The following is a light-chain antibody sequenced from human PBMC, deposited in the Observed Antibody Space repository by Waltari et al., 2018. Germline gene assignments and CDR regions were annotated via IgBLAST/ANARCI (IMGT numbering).Light chain of an antibody. CDR1: QSVSYSSNNRDY. CDR3: QQYYSNFFT. V-gene: IGKV4-1*01. CDR2: WAS. J-gene: IGKJ3*01. Sequence: DIVLTQSPDSLAVSLGERATINCKSSQSVSYSSNNRDYLAWYQQKQGQPPNLRIYWASTRESGVPDRFSGSGSGTDFTLTISSLQAEDVAVYYCQQYYSNFFTFGPGTKVDIK.